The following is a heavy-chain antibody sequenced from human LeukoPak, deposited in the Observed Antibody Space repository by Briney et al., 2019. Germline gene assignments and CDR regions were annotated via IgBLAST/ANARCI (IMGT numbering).Heavy chain of an antibody. CDR3: AKDDYGDYVNGH. CDR1: GFTFSSYW. J-gene: IGHJ4*02. CDR2: IKRDGSEK. V-gene: IGHV3-7*03. Sequence: GGSLRLSCAASGFTFSSYWMSWVRQAPGKGLEWVANIKRDGSEKYYVDSVKGRFTISRDNSKNTLYLQMNSLRAEDTAVYYCAKDDYGDYVNGHWGQGTLVTVSS. D-gene: IGHD4-17*01.